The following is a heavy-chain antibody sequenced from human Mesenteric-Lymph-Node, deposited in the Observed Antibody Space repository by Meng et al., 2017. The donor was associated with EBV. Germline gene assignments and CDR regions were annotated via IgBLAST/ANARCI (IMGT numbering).Heavy chain of an antibody. CDR3: VRRVVVMKEEELDH. D-gene: IGHD3-22*01. J-gene: IGHJ4*02. V-gene: IGHV4-4*02. CDR1: GGAITSSNW. CDR2: IFHSGSA. Sequence: VHLQESGPGLVEPSGTLSLTCDVSGGAITSSNWWSWFRQPPGKGLEWIGEIFHSGSAKYNPSLKSRVTISVDKSKNHFSLRLSSVTAADTAVYYCVRRVVVMKEEELDHWGQGTLVTVSS.